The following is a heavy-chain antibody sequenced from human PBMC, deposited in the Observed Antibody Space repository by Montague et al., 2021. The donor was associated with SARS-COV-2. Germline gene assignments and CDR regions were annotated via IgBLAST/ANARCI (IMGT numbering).Heavy chain of an antibody. D-gene: IGHD3-9*01. CDR3: VSVTGLILTDPFDY. CDR2: VYYNRAN. Sequence: SETLSLTSSLSGDSISSSYYCWGWLRQPPGMGLDWIVNVYYNRANYSNPSLQSPLTISRDRTKNQFYLELRSVTAADSSVCYSVSVTGLILTDPFDYWGQGTLVTVSS. J-gene: IGHJ4*02. V-gene: IGHV4-39*01. CDR1: GDSISSSYYC.